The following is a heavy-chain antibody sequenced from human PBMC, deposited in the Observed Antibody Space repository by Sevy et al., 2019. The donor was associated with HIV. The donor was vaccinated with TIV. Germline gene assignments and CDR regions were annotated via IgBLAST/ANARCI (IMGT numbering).Heavy chain of an antibody. V-gene: IGHV3-30*18. CDR1: GFTFSSYG. J-gene: IGHJ4*02. Sequence: GGSLRLSCAASGFTFSSYGMHWVRQAPGKGLEWVAVISYDGSNKYYADSVKGRFTISRDNSKNTLYLQMNSLRAEDTAVYYCAKGGFPVYYDFWSGYYDFDYWGQGTLVTVSS. CDR2: ISYDGSNK. D-gene: IGHD3-3*01. CDR3: AKGGFPVYYDFWSGYYDFDY.